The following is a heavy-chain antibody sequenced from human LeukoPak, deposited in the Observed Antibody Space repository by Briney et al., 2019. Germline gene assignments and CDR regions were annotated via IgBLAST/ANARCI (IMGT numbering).Heavy chain of an antibody. Sequence: PGGSLRLSCAASGFTFSSYSMNWVRQAPGKGLEWVSSISSSSSYIYYAASVKGRFTISRDNSKNTLYLQMNSLRAEDTAVYHCAKAPGTATAARYFEYWGQGTLVTVSS. J-gene: IGHJ4*02. CDR1: GFTFSSYS. CDR2: ISSSSSYI. V-gene: IGHV3-21*04. CDR3: AKAPGTATAARYFEY. D-gene: IGHD1-1*01.